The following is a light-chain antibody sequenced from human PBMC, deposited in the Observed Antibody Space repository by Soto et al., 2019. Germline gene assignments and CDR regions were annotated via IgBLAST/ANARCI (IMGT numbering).Light chain of an antibody. J-gene: IGLJ1*01. V-gene: IGLV1-44*01. CDR2: SSN. Sequence: QSVLTQPPSASGTPGQRVTISCSGSSSDIGSNTLNWYQQLPGTAPKLLIYSSNQRPSGVPDRFSGSKSGTSASLAISGLQSEDEADYYCAACDDSLNGRVFGTGTKATVL. CDR1: SSDIGSNT. CDR3: AACDDSLNGRV.